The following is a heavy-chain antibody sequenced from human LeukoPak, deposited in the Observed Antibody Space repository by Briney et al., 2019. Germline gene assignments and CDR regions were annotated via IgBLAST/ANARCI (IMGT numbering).Heavy chain of an antibody. CDR3: ARQPIYEAYFDF. Sequence: PGGSLRLSCVASGFPFDRDWMSGVRQAPGKGLEWVANIKHDGSEKNFVDSVKGRFTISRDNAENSLFLQMNSLRADDTAVYFCARQPIYEAYFDFWGQGTLVTVSS. CDR1: GFPFDRDW. CDR2: IKHDGSEK. V-gene: IGHV3-7*01. J-gene: IGHJ4*02. D-gene: IGHD3-16*01.